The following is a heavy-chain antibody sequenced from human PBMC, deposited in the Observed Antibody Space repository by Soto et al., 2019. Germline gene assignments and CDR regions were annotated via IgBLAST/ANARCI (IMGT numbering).Heavy chain of an antibody. V-gene: IGHV4-30-2*01. J-gene: IGHJ4*02. CDR2: IYHSGNP. D-gene: IGHD6-13*01. CDR3: ARAGSGYSTSWYDVEY. Sequence: QLQLQESGSGLVEPSQTLFLTCAVSGGSISSGGHSWSWIRQPPGKGLEWIGYIYHSGNPHYSQALKSRVIISRARSKNQFSLKPTSVTAADTAVYYCARAGSGYSTSWYDVEYWGQGILVTVSS. CDR1: GGSISSGGHS.